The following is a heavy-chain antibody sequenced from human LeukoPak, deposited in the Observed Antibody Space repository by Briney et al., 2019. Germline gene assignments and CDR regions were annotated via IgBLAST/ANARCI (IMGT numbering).Heavy chain of an antibody. CDR2: IYYSGST. V-gene: IGHV4-59*01. CDR3: AREMGRDGYNLREGGYDY. Sequence: SETLSLTCTVSGVSISSYYWSWIRQPPGKGLEWLGYIYYSGSTNYNPSLKSRVTISVDTSKNQFSLKPSSVTVADTAVYYCAREMGRDGYNLREGGYDYWGQGTLVTVSS. CDR1: GVSISSYY. J-gene: IGHJ4*02. D-gene: IGHD5-24*01.